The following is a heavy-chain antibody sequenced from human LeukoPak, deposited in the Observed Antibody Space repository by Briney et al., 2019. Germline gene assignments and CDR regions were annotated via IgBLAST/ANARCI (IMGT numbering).Heavy chain of an antibody. CDR1: GFTFSSYG. V-gene: IGHV3-30*18. CDR2: ISYDGSNK. J-gene: IGHJ4*02. D-gene: IGHD1-26*01. CDR3: AKRALVGAVDY. Sequence: GGSLRLSCAASGFTFSSYGMHWVRQAPGKGLEWVAVISYDGSNKYYADSVKGRFTISGDNSKNTLYLQMNSLRAEDTAVYYCAKRALVGAVDYWGQGTLVTVSS.